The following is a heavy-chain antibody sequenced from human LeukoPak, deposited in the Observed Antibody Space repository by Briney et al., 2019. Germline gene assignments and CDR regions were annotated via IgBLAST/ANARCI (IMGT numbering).Heavy chain of an antibody. Sequence: PSETLSLTCTVSGGSISSYYWSWIRQPPGKGLEWIGYIYYSGSPYYNPSLKSRVTISVDTSKNQFSLKLSSVTAADTAVYYCARDSPGYCSGGSCLNYNYGMDVWGQGTTVTVSS. D-gene: IGHD2-15*01. J-gene: IGHJ6*02. CDR3: ARDSPGYCSGGSCLNYNYGMDV. CDR2: IYYSGSP. V-gene: IGHV4-59*12. CDR1: GGSISSYY.